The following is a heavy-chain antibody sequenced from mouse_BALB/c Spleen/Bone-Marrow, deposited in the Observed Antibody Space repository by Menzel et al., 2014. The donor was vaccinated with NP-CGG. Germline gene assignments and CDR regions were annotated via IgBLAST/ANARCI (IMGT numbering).Heavy chain of an antibody. CDR3: ARQWFAY. V-gene: IGHV5-9-3*01. Sequence: EVKLVESGGGLVKPGGSLKLSCAASGFTFSSYAMSWVRQTPEKRLEWVATISSGGTYTYYPDSVKGQFTIARDNAKNTLYLQMSSLRSEDTARYYWARQWFAYWGQGTLVTVSA. CDR1: GFTFSSYA. J-gene: IGHJ3*01. CDR2: ISSGGTYT.